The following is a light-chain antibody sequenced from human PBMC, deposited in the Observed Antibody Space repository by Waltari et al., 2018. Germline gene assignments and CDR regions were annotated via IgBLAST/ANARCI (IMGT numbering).Light chain of an antibody. CDR1: SGLDVGTDR. Sequence: QAVLSQPSFLSASLGASACLTCTLRSGLDVGTDRLDWYQHKPGSPPHYLLRYRSDSDKQQGSGVPSRFSESKDASANAGILLISGLQSDDEADYYCMIWDSSAWVFGGGTKLTVL. V-gene: IGLV5-45*03. J-gene: IGLJ3*02. CDR2: YRSDSDK. CDR3: MIWDSSAWV.